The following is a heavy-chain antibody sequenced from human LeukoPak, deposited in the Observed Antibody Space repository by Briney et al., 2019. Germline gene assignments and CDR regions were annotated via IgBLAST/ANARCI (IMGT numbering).Heavy chain of an antibody. CDR3: ARGHSYNSAFDAFDI. CDR2: MNPNSGNT. V-gene: IGHV1-8*01. CDR1: GYTFTTYN. J-gene: IGHJ3*02. Sequence: ASVKVSCKASGYTFTTYNIHWVRQATGQGLEWMGWMNPNSGNTAYAQNFQGRVTMTRNTSISTAYMELSSLRSDDTAVYYCARGHSYNSAFDAFDIWGQGTMVTVSS. D-gene: IGHD6-19*01.